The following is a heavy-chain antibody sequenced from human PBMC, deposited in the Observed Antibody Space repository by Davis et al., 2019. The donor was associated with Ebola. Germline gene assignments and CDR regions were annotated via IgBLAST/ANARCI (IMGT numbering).Heavy chain of an antibody. V-gene: IGHV4-59*12. CDR1: GGSISSYY. CDR3: ARGRWLDY. Sequence: MPSETLSPTCTVSGGSISSYYWSWIRQPPGKGLEWSGYIYYSGSTNYNPSLKSRVTISVDTSKNQFSLKLSSVTAADTAVYYCARGRWLDYWGQGTLVTVSS. CDR2: IYYSGST. D-gene: IGHD5-24*01. J-gene: IGHJ4*02.